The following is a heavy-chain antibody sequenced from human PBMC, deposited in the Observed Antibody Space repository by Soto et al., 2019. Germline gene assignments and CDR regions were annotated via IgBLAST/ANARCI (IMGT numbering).Heavy chain of an antibody. CDR3: VRDSARIVVVPRVDGDNWLDP. J-gene: IGHJ5*02. Sequence: GGSLRLSCAASGFTFSDYFMSWIRQAPGKGLECVSFISGSSDNIKYADSVKGRFTISRDNAKNSLYLQMNSLRAEDTAVYYCVRDSARIVVVPRVDGDNWLDPWGQGTLVTVSS. CDR1: GFTFSDYF. V-gene: IGHV3-11*06. CDR2: ISGSSDNI. D-gene: IGHD2-2*01.